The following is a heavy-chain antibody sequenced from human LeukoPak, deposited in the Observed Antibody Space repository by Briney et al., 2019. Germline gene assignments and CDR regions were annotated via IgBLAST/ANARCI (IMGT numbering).Heavy chain of an antibody. V-gene: IGHV3-11*01. J-gene: IGHJ3*02. CDR1: GFTFSDYY. Sequence: PGGSLRLSCAASGFTFSDYYMSWIRQAPGKGLEWVSYISSSGSTIYYADSVKGRFTISRDNAKNSLYLQMNSLRAEDTAVYYCARYRSRYYDSSGYYSDAFDIWGQGTMVTVSS. CDR2: ISSSGSTI. D-gene: IGHD3-22*01. CDR3: ARYRSRYYDSSGYYSDAFDI.